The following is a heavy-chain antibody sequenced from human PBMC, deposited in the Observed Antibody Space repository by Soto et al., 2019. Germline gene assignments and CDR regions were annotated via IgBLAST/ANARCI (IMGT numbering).Heavy chain of an antibody. CDR1: GFTFSSYG. J-gene: IGHJ6*02. V-gene: IGHV3-30*18. CDR3: AKDRAVALYYYYYGMDV. D-gene: IGHD6-19*01. Sequence: QVQLVESGGGVVQPGRSLRLSCAASGFTFSSYGMHWVRQAPGKGLEWVAVISYDGSNKYYADSVKGRFTISRDNSKNTLYLQMNSLRAEDTAVYYCAKDRAVALYYYYYGMDVWGQGTTVTVSS. CDR2: ISYDGSNK.